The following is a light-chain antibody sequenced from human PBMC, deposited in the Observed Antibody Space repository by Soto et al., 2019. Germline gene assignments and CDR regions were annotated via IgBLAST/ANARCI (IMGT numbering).Light chain of an antibody. CDR1: SSNIGAGYD. J-gene: IGLJ2*01. CDR2: GNS. V-gene: IGLV1-40*01. CDR3: QSHDSSLSGYVV. Sequence: QSVLTQPPSVSGAPGQRVTISCTGSSSNIGAGYDVHWYQQLPGTAPKLLIYGNSNRPSGVPDRFSGSKSGTSASLAITGFQAEDEADYYCQSHDSSLSGYVVFGGGTKLTVL.